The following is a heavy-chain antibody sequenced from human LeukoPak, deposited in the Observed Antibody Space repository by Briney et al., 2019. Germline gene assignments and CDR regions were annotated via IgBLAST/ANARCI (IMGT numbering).Heavy chain of an antibody. Sequence: ASVTVSCTTSGYTFTGYYIHWVRQAPGQGLEWMGWINPNSGGTNYAQKFQGRVTMTRDTSISTAYMELSRLRSDDTAVYYCARPLLWWPQVGYFDYWDQGTLVTVSS. V-gene: IGHV1-2*02. D-gene: IGHD4/OR15-4a*01. CDR2: INPNSGGT. CDR1: GYTFTGYY. CDR3: ARPLLWWPQVGYFDY. J-gene: IGHJ4*02.